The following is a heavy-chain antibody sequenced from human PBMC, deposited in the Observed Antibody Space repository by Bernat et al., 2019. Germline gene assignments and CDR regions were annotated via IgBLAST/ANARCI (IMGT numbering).Heavy chain of an antibody. CDR1: GFTFSSYG. V-gene: IGHV3-30*18. CDR2: ISYDGSNK. Sequence: QVQLVESGGGVVQPGRSLRLSCAASGFTFSSYGMHWVRQAPGKGLEWVAVISYDGSNKYYADSVKGRFTISRDNSKNTLYLQMNSLRAEDTAVYYCAKDGKYLPTYGMDVWGQGTTVTVSS. CDR3: AKDGKYLPTYGMDV. J-gene: IGHJ6*02. D-gene: IGHD1-1*01.